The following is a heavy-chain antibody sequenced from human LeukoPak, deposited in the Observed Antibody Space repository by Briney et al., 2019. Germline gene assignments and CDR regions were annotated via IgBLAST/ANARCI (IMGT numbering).Heavy chain of an antibody. CDR3: SIATAGYYFDY. V-gene: IGHV4-4*07. J-gene: IGHJ4*02. CDR1: GGSIGSNY. D-gene: IGHD6-13*01. Sequence: SETLSLTCTVSGGSIGSNYWTWIRQPAGKGLEWIGRIYASGSTNYNPSLKSRVTMSVDTSKNQFSLKLSSVTAADTAVYYCSIATAGYYFDYWGQGTLVTVSP. CDR2: IYASGST.